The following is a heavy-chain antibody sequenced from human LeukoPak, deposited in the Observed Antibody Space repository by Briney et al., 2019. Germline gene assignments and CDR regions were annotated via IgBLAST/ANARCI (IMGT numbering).Heavy chain of an antibody. J-gene: IGHJ3*02. CDR2: ITSTGTTI. CDR1: GFTFSSYQ. CDR3: ARIYSSGRGNDALDI. Sequence: GGSLRLSCAASGFTFSSYQMTWVRQAPGKGLQWVSYITSTGTTIHYADSVKGRFTTSRDNANNSLFLQMNSLRAEDTAVCYCARIYSSGRGNDALDIWGQGTMVSVSS. V-gene: IGHV3-48*03. D-gene: IGHD6-19*01.